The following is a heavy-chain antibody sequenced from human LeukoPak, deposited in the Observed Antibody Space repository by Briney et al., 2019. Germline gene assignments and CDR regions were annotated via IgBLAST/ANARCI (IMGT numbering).Heavy chain of an antibody. J-gene: IGHJ4*02. V-gene: IGHV3-21*01. CDR2: ISSSSSYI. D-gene: IGHD3-22*01. CDR1: GFTFSSYG. CDR3: ARDPPNYYDSSGYSGY. Sequence: PGGSLRLSCAASGFTFSSYGIHWVRQAPGKGLEWVSSISSSSSYIYYADSVKGRFTISRDNAKNSLYLQMNSLRAEDTAVYYCARDPPNYYDSSGYSGYWGQGTLVTVSS.